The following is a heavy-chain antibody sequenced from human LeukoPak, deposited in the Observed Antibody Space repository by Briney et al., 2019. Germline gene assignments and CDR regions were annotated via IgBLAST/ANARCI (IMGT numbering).Heavy chain of an antibody. V-gene: IGHV3-30*18. D-gene: IGHD2-21*02. Sequence: PGGSLRLSCAASGFTFAYYGMHWVRQAPGKGLEWVAVISHDGSNKQYADSVKGRFTISRDNSKNTLCLQMNSLRAEDTAVYYCAKDVKVVVTEAFDIWGQGTMVTVSS. CDR1: GFTFAYYG. CDR2: ISHDGSNK. CDR3: AKDVKVVVTEAFDI. J-gene: IGHJ3*02.